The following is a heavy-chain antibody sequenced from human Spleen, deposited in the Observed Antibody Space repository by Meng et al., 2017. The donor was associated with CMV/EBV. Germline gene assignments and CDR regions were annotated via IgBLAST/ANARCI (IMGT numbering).Heavy chain of an antibody. V-gene: IGHV3-48*03. CDR3: ARVLDSSGYWGSVYYGMDV. J-gene: IGHJ6*02. D-gene: IGHD3-22*01. Sequence: GESLKISCVVAGFTFDDYEMNWVRQAPGKGLEWVSYISGSGSTVYYADSVKGRFTISRDNVKNSLYLQINRLRAEDTAVYYCARVLDSSGYWGSVYYGMDVWGQGTTVTVSS. CDR1: GFTFDDYE. CDR2: ISGSGSTV.